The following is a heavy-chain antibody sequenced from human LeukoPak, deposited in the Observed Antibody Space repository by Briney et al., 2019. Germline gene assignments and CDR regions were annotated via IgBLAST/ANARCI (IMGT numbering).Heavy chain of an antibody. Sequence: SETLSLTCTVSGGSISSYYWSWIRQPPGKGLEWIGYIYYSGSTNYNPSLKSRVTISVDTSKNQFSLKLNSVTAADTAVYYCARIGVSTGWTFDYWGQGTLVTVSS. CDR3: ARIGVSTGWTFDY. J-gene: IGHJ4*02. CDR2: IYYSGST. CDR1: GGSISSYY. V-gene: IGHV4-59*12. D-gene: IGHD2-8*02.